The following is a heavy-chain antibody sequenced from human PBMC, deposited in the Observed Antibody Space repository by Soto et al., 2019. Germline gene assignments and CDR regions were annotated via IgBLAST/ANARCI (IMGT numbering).Heavy chain of an antibody. Sequence: PGGSLRLSCAASGFTFSSYWMSWVRQAPGKGLEWVANIKQDGSEKYYVDSVKGRFTISRDNAKNSLYLQMNSLRAEDTAVYYCARGRVKQQLVRRYDYWGQGTLVTVSS. J-gene: IGHJ4*02. CDR1: GFTFSSYW. CDR2: IKQDGSEK. CDR3: ARGRVKQQLVRRYDY. V-gene: IGHV3-7*01. D-gene: IGHD6-13*01.